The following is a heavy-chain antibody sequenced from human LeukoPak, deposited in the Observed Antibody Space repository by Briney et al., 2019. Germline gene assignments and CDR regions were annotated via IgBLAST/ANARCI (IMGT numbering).Heavy chain of an antibody. Sequence: GGSLRLSCAASGFTFSNAWMSWARQAPGRGLEWVGRIKSKSDGENTDHAAPVQGRFTISRDDSNTTLYLQMNSLKTEDTAVYYCTTDLLGDYDFWSGYYTSVFYIWGQGTMVTVSS. CDR1: GFTFSNAW. J-gene: IGHJ3*02. V-gene: IGHV3-15*01. D-gene: IGHD3-3*01. CDR2: IKSKSDGENT. CDR3: TTDLLGDYDFWSGYYTSVFYI.